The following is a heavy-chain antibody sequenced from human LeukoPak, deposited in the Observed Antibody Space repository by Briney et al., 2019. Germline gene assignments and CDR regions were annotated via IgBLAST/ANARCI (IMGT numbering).Heavy chain of an antibody. CDR1: GGSISSYY. V-gene: IGHV4-59*12. CDR2: IYYSGST. Sequence: PSETLSLTCTVSGGSISSYYWSWIRQPPGKGLEWIGYIYYSGSTNYNPSLKSRVTISVDTSKNQFSLKLSSVTAADTAVYYCARAPTYYDISRYYFDYWGQGTLVTVSS. J-gene: IGHJ4*02. CDR3: ARAPTYYDISRYYFDY. D-gene: IGHD3-9*01.